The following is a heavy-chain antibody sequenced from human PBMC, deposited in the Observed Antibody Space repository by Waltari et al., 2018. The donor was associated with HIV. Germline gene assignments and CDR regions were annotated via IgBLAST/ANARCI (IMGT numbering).Heavy chain of an antibody. J-gene: IGHJ4*02. CDR2: ISSSSTFI. CDR1: GFTFSSYS. CDR3: ARDRQGTVTKDFDY. Sequence: LSCAASGFTFSSYSMNWVRQAPGKGLEWVSSISSSSTFIYYADSVKGRFTISRDNAKNSLYLQMNSLRAEDTAVYYCARDRQGTVTKDFDYWGQGTLVTVSS. V-gene: IGHV3-21*01. D-gene: IGHD4-17*01.